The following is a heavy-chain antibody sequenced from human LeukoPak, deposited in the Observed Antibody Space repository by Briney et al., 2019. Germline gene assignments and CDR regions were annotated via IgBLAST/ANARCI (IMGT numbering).Heavy chain of an antibody. CDR2: LSLGEVA. CDR1: GGSISSDY. D-gene: IGHD3-10*01. V-gene: IGHV4-59*13. J-gene: IGHJ4*02. CDR3: ARGVGFGDYDY. Sequence: SETLSLTCTISGGSISSDYWSWIRQPPGKGLEWIGYLSLGEVAFYNPSLESRLTISVDTSKNQFSLKLSSVTAADTAVYYCARGVGFGDYDYWGQGTLVTVSS.